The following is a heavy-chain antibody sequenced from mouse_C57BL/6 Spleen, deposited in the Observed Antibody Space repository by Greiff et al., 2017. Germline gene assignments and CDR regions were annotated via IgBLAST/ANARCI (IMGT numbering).Heavy chain of an antibody. CDR3: GRWGVPGAY. J-gene: IGHJ3*01. CDR1: GYTFTSYD. CDR2: IYPRDGST. Sequence: QVQLQQSGPELVKPGASVKLSCKASGYTFTSYDINWVKQRPGQGLEWIGWIYPRDGSTKYNEKFKGKATLTVDTSSSTAYMELHRLASEDSAVYFWGRWGVPGAYWGQGTLVTVSA. V-gene: IGHV1-85*01. D-gene: IGHD1-1*02.